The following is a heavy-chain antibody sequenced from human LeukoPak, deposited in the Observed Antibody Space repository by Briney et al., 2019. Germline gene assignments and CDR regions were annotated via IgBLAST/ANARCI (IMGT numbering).Heavy chain of an antibody. D-gene: IGHD1-26*01. CDR3: ALLSGSYYRRAAFDI. CDR1: GYTFTSYG. J-gene: IGHJ3*02. Sequence: ASVKVSCKASGYTFTSYGISWVRQAPGQGLEWMGWISAYNGNTNYAQKLQGRVTMTTDTSTSTAYMELWSLRSDDTAVYYCALLSGSYYRRAAFDIWGQGTMVTVSS. CDR2: ISAYNGNT. V-gene: IGHV1-18*01.